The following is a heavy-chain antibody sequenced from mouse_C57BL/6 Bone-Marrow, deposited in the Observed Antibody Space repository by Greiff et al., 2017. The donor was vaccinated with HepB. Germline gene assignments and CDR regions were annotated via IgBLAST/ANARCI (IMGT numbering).Heavy chain of an antibody. CDR2: IYPGSGST. V-gene: IGHV1-55*01. D-gene: IGHD1-1*01. Sequence: QVQLQQPGAELVKPGASVKMSCKAFGYTFTSYWITWVKQRPGQGLEWIGDIYPGSGSTNYNEKFKSKATLTVDTSSSTAYMQLSSLTSEDTAMYYCARRPVPHAMDYWGQGTSVTVSS. CDR3: ARRPVPHAMDY. CDR1: GYTFTSYW. J-gene: IGHJ4*01.